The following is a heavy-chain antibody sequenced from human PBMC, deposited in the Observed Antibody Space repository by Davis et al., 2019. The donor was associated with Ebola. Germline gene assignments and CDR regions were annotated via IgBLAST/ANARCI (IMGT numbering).Heavy chain of an antibody. D-gene: IGHD1-1*01. CDR1: GFTFSSYA. CDR3: AKDRWNGRPHFDY. CDR2: ISGSGGST. J-gene: IGHJ4*02. Sequence: GESLKISCAASGFTFSSYAMSWVRQAPGKGLEWVSAISGSGGSTYYADSVKGRFTISRDNSKNTLYLQMNSLRAEDTAVYYCAKDRWNGRPHFDYWGQGTLVTVSS. V-gene: IGHV3-23*01.